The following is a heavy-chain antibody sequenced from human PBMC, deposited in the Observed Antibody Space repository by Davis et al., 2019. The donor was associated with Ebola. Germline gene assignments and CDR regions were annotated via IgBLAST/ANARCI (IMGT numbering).Heavy chain of an antibody. CDR3: ARGRGGYEVGY. V-gene: IGHV3-53*01. CDR2: IYTSGST. J-gene: IGHJ4*02. Sequence: GESLKISCAASGFTVSSNYMSWVRQAPGKGLEWVSVIYTSGSTYYADSVRGRFTISRDNSKNTLYLQMNSLKAEDTAVYYCARGRGGYEVGYWGQGTLVTVSS. CDR1: GFTVSSNY. D-gene: IGHD5-12*01.